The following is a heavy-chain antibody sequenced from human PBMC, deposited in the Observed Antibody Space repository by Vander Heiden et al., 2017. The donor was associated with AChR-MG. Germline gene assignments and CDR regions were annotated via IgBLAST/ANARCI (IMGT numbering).Heavy chain of an antibody. V-gene: IGHV3-33*01. J-gene: IGHJ6*02. CDR1: GFTFSSYG. CDR3: ARNIVATIQRGYYYGMDV. Sequence: QVQLVESGGGVVQPGRSLRLSCAASGFTFSSYGMHWVRQAPGKGLEWVAVRWYDGSNKYYADSVKGRVTISRDNSKNTLYLQMNSLRAEDTAVYYCARNIVATIQRGYYYGMDVWGQGTTVTVSS. D-gene: IGHD5-12*01. CDR2: RWYDGSNK.